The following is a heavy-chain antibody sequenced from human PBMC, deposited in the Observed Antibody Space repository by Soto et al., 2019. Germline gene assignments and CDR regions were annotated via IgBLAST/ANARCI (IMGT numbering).Heavy chain of an antibody. CDR3: ARVGIHTAFDY. Sequence: NPSETLSLTCTVSCGSVSSGSYYWSWIRQPPGKGLEWIGYIYYSGSTNYNPSLKSRVTISVDTSKNQFSLKLSSVTAADTAVYYCARVGIHTAFDYWGQGTLVTVSS. CDR2: IYYSGST. CDR1: CGSVSSGSYY. V-gene: IGHV4-61*01. J-gene: IGHJ4*02. D-gene: IGHD5-18*01.